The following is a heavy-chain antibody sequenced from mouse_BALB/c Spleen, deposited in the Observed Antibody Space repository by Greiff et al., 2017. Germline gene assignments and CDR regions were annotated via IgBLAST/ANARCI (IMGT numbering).Heavy chain of an antibody. CDR3: ARYGKQEYYAMDY. J-gene: IGHJ4*01. CDR2: ISSGSSTS. D-gene: IGHD2-1*01. CDR1: GFTFSSFG. V-gene: IGHV5-17*02. Sequence: EVKLMESGGGLVQPGGSRKLSCAASGFTFSSFGMHWVRQAPEKGLEWVAYISSGSSTSYYADTVKGRFTISRDKTKNTLFLQMTSLRTEDTAMYDCARYGKQEYYAMDYWGQGTSVTVSS.